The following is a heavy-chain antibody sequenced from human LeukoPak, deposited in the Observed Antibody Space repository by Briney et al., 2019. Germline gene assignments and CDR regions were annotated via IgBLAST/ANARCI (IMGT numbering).Heavy chain of an antibody. V-gene: IGHV4-59*01. CDR2: IYYSGST. CDR3: ARATYSNYVYYFDY. Sequence: SESLCLTCTVSVDSISIDYWSWIRQPPGKGLEWIGYIYYSGSTNYNPSLKSRVTISIDSSKNQFSLKLSSVTAADTAVYYCARATYSNYVYYFDYWGQGTLVTVST. D-gene: IGHD4-11*01. CDR1: VDSISIDY. J-gene: IGHJ4*02.